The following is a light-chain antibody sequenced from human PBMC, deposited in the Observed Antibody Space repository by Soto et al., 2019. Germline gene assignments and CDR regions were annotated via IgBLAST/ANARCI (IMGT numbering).Light chain of an antibody. Sequence: AIRMTQSPSSLSASTGDRVTITCRASQGISSYLAWYQQKPGKAPKLLIYAASTLQSGVPSRFSGSGSGTDFTLTISCLQSEDFATYYCQQYYSYPRTFRQGTKV. CDR3: QQYYSYPRT. V-gene: IGKV1-8*01. J-gene: IGKJ1*01. CDR2: AAS. CDR1: QGISSY.